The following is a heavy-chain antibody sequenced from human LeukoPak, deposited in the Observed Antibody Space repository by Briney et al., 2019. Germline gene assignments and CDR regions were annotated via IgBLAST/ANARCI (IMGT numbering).Heavy chain of an antibody. CDR1: GYTFTRYL. D-gene: IGHD3-22*01. Sequence: ASVKVSCKASGYTFTRYLMYWVRQAPGQRPEWMGWINAGNGNTNYSQKFQGRVTITRDTSASTAYMELSSLRSEDTAVYYCAKAYYDDSGYYYWLDPWGQGTLVTVSS. CDR3: AKAYYDDSGYYYWLDP. V-gene: IGHV1-3*01. CDR2: INAGNGNT. J-gene: IGHJ5*02.